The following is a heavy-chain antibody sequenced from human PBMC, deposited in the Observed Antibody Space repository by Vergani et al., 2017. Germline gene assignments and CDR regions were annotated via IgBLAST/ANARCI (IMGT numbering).Heavy chain of an antibody. CDR1: GYTFTSYD. D-gene: IGHD3-9*01. Sequence: QVQLVQSGAEVKKPGASVKVSCKASGYTFTSYDINWVRQATGPGLEWMGWMNPNSGNTGYAQKFQGRVTMTRNTSISTAYMELSSLRSEDTAVYYCARDGPLVDILTGYYSNYYGMDVWGQGTTVTVSS. V-gene: IGHV1-8*01. J-gene: IGHJ6*02. CDR2: MNPNSGNT. CDR3: ARDGPLVDILTGYYSNYYGMDV.